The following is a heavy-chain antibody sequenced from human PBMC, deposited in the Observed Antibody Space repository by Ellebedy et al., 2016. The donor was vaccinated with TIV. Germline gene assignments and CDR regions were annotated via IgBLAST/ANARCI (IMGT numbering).Heavy chain of an antibody. V-gene: IGHV1-69*13. J-gene: IGHJ4*02. CDR3: ARGNCSGGSCDLDY. CDR2: IIPIFGTA. D-gene: IGHD2-15*01. CDR1: GGTFSSYA. Sequence: ASVKVSCKASGGTFSSYAISWVRQAPGQGLEWMGGIIPIFGTANYAQKFQGRVTITADESTSTAYMELSSLRSEDTAVYYCARGNCSGGSCDLDYWGQGTLVTVSS.